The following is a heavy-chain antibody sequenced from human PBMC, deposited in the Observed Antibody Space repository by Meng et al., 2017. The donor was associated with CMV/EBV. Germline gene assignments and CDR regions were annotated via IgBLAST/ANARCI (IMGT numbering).Heavy chain of an antibody. V-gene: IGHV1-2*02. J-gene: IGHJ6*02. Sequence: ASVKVSCKASGYTFTGYYMHWVRQAPGQGLEWMGWINPNSGGTNYAQKFQGRVTMTRDTSISTAYMELSRLGSDDTAVYYCASSIPQGSIVGATPSLRYGMDVWGQGTTVTVSS. CDR2: INPNSGGT. CDR1: GYTFTGYY. D-gene: IGHD1-26*01. CDR3: ASSIPQGSIVGATPSLRYGMDV.